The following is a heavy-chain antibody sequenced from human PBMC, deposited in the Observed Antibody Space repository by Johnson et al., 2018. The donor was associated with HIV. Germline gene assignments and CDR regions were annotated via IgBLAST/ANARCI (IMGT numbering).Heavy chain of an antibody. CDR2: VSATGDST. J-gene: IGHJ3*02. CDR3: ARAPYNWNAGLFVAFDM. V-gene: IGHV3-23*04. Sequence: EVQLVESGGGLVQPGGSLRLSCAASGFTFRSYAMGWVRQAPGEGLEWVSVVSATGDSTYYADSVKGRFTISRDNSKNTLYLQMSSLKAEDTAVYYCARAPYNWNAGLFVAFDMWGRGTKVTGSS. CDR1: GFTFRSYA. D-gene: IGHD1-20*01.